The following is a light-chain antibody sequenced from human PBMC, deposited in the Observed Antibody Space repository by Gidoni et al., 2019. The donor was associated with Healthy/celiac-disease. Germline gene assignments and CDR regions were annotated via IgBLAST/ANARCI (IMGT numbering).Light chain of an antibody. CDR3: QRYNNWPFA. Sequence: EIVMTQSPATLSVSPGEIATLSCRASQSVSSNLAWYQQKPGQAPRIRIFGASTRSTGVPARFSGSGSGTEFTLTISSLQSEDFALYYCQRYNNWPFACGQGTKLEIE. CDR1: QSVSSN. J-gene: IGKJ2*01. V-gene: IGKV3-15*01. CDR2: GAS.